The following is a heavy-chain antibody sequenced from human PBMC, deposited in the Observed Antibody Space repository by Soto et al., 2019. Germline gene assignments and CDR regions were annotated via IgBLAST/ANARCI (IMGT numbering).Heavy chain of an antibody. CDR3: ARVRKGY. CDR2: ISYDGSNK. V-gene: IGHV3-30-3*01. Sequence: GASLRLSCAASGFTFSSYTLHWVRQAPGKGLEWVAVISYDGSNKYYADSVKGRFTISRDNSKNTLYMQMNSLRAEDTAVYHCARVRKGYWGQGTLVTVYS. CDR1: GFTFSSYT. J-gene: IGHJ4*02.